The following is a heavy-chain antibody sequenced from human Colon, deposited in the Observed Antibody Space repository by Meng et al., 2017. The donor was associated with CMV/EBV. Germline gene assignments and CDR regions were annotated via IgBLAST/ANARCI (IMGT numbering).Heavy chain of an antibody. CDR1: GSSFSTCTFY. V-gene: IGHV4-39*07. D-gene: IGHD2-15*01. CDR2: IYFRGSN. CDR3: AREGYPGGSEFGP. Sequence: ASGSSFSTCTFYWAWIRQPPGGGLEWIECIYFRGSNYYNPSLKSRVAMSLDTSKSQFSLNLTSMTAADTAMYYCAREGYPGGSEFGPWGQGILVTVSS. J-gene: IGHJ5*02.